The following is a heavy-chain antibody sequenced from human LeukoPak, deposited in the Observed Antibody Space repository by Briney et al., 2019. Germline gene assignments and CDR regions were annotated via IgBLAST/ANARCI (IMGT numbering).Heavy chain of an antibody. CDR2: IYYSGST. D-gene: IGHD3-22*01. Sequence: SETLSLTCTVSGGSISSHYWSWIRQPPGKGLGWIGYIYYSGSTNYNPSLKSRVTISVDTSKNQFSLKLSSVTAADTAVYYCARSGYYDSSGSTGYFDYWGQGTLVTVSS. V-gene: IGHV4-59*11. J-gene: IGHJ4*02. CDR1: GGSISSHY. CDR3: ARSGYYDSSGSTGYFDY.